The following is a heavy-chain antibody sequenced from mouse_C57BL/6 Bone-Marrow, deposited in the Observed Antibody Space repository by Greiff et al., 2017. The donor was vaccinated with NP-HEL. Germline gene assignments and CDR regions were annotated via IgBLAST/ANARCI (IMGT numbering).Heavy chain of an antibody. CDR1: GFTFSSYA. CDR2: ISDGGSYT. V-gene: IGHV5-4*01. CDR3: ARDTTVVTTDYAMDY. J-gene: IGHJ4*01. D-gene: IGHD1-1*01. Sequence: EVKLMESGGGLVKPGGSLKLSCAASGFTFSSYAMSWVRQTPEKRLEWVATISDGGSYTYYPDNVKGRFTISRDNAKNNLYLQMSHLKSEDTAMYYCARDTTVVTTDYAMDYWGQGTSVTVSS.